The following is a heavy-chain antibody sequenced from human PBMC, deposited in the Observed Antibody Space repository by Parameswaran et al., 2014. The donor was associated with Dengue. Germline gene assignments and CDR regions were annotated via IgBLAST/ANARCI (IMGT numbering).Heavy chain of an antibody. V-gene: IGHV1-2*04. D-gene: IGHD3-10*01. CDR3: ARDWDYYGSGSEGYGMDV. Sequence: WVRQAPGQGLEWMGWINPNSGGTNYAQKFQGWVTMTRDTSISTAYMELSRLRSDDTAVYYCARDWDYYGSGSEGYGMDVWGQGTTVTVSS. CDR2: INPNSGGT. J-gene: IGHJ6*02.